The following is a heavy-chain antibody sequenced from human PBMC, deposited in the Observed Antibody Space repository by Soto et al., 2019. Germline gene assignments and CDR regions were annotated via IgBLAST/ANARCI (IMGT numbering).Heavy chain of an antibody. CDR2: VAHNGYS. CDR1: SGSITSSNW. J-gene: IGHJ4*02. D-gene: IGHD5-12*01. V-gene: IGHV4-4*02. Sequence: QVQLQESGPGLLKPSGTLSLTCTVSSGSITSSNWWSWVRQPPGKGLEWIEEVAHNGYSHPTSSLKSRVTISIDKSRNQFSLRLTSVTAADTAVYYCARNRYDGYDFDSWGQGTLVAVSS. CDR3: ARNRYDGYDFDS.